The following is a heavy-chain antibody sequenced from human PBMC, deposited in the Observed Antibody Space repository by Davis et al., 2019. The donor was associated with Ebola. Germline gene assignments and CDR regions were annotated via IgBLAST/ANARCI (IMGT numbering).Heavy chain of an antibody. D-gene: IGHD6-13*01. CDR1: GFTFSSYA. Sequence: PGGSLRLSCAASGFTFSSYAMSWVRQAPGKGLEWVSGISGSGDSTYYADSVKGRFTISRDNSKNTLYLQMNSLRAEDKAVYYCASPRGAMAVFGIAAAGGFDYWGQGTLVTVSS. J-gene: IGHJ4*02. CDR3: ASPRGAMAVFGIAAAGGFDY. V-gene: IGHV3-23*01. CDR2: ISGSGDST.